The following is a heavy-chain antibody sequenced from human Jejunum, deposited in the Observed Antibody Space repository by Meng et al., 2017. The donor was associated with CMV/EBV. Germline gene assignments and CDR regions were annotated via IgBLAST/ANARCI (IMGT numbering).Heavy chain of an antibody. CDR2: FNAGDGGA. V-gene: IGHV1-3*01. CDR3: ARSGSGWSVDF. CDR1: GYTFTHYV. J-gene: IGHJ4*02. D-gene: IGHD2-15*01. Sequence: QVQFVQSGAEVKKPGASVKVSCKASGYTFTHYVLHWVRQDPGQGLQWMGWFNAGDGGATVSQNFQDRVTMTRDTSATTAYMELSSLRSEDTAIYYCARSGSGWSVDFWGQGTLVTVSS.